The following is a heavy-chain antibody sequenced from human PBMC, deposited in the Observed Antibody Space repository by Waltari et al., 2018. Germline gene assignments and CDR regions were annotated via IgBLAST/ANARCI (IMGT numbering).Heavy chain of an antibody. CDR3: AKELDHDFWSGYYANGMDV. D-gene: IGHD3-3*01. CDR1: GFTFSSYA. CDR2: ISGSGGST. V-gene: IGHV3-23*04. Sequence: EVQLVESGGGLVQPGGSLRLSCAASGFTFSSYAMSWVRQAPGQGLEWVSAISGSGGSTYYADSVKGRFTISRDNSKNTLYLQMNSLRAEDTAVYYCAKELDHDFWSGYYANGMDVWGQGTTVTVSS. J-gene: IGHJ6*02.